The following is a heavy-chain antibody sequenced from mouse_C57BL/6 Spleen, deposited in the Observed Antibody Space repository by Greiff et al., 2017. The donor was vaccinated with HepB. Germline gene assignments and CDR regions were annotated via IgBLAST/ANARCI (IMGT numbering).Heavy chain of an antibody. CDR3: ARSDYGYDLQGY. Sequence: VQLQQSGAELARPGASVKLSCKASGYTFTSYGISWVKQRTGQGLEWIGEIYPRSGNTYYNEKFKGKATLTADKSSSTAYMELRSLTSEDSAVYFCARSDYGYDLQGYWGQGTTLTVSS. V-gene: IGHV1-81*01. CDR2: IYPRSGNT. J-gene: IGHJ2*01. CDR1: GYTFTSYG. D-gene: IGHD2-2*01.